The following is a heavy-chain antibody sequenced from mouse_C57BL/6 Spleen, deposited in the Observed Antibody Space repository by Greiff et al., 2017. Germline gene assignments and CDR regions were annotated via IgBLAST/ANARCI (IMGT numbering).Heavy chain of an antibody. Sequence: VKLQQPGAELVKPGASVKLSCKASGYTFTSYWMQWVKQRPGQGLEWIGEIDPSDSYTNYNQKFKGKATLTVDTSSSTAYMQLSSLTSEESAVYYCARTERAYWGQGTSVTVSA. CDR1: GYTFTSYW. CDR3: ARTERAY. CDR2: IDPSDSYT. V-gene: IGHV1-50*01. J-gene: IGHJ4*01.